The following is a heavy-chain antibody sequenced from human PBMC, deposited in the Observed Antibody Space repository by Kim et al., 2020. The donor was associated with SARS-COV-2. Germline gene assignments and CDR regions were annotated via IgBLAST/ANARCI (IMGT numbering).Heavy chain of an antibody. CDR2: YAT. J-gene: IGHJ6*03. CDR3: FILQNYMDV. V-gene: IGHV3-73*01. Sequence: YATAYAASVKGRVTISRDDSKNTAYLQMNSLKTEDTAVYYCFILQNYMDVWGKGTTVTVSS.